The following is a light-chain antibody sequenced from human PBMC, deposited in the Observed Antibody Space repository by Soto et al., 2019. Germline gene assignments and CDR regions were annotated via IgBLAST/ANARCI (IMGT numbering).Light chain of an antibody. CDR3: SSYAICSSPLYV. Sequence: SCTGTSSDVGGYNYVSWYQQHPGKAPKLMLYDVSNRPSGVSNRFSGSKSGNTASLTISGLQAEDFADYDSSSYAICSSPLYVFLTGSIVT. J-gene: IGLJ1*01. CDR2: DVS. CDR1: SSDVGGYNY. V-gene: IGLV2-14*04.